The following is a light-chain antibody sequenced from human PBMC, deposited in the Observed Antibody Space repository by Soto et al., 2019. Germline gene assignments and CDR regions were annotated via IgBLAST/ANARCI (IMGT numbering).Light chain of an antibody. CDR1: SSNTGSDY. J-gene: IGLJ2*01. Sequence: QSVLTQPPSVSAAAGQKVTISCSGSSSNTGSDYVSWYQQLPGTAPKLLIYENNKRPSGIPDRFSGSKSGTSATLGITGLQTGDEADYYCAAWDKSLSGGVFGGGTKLTVL. CDR3: AAWDKSLSGGV. V-gene: IGLV1-51*02. CDR2: ENN.